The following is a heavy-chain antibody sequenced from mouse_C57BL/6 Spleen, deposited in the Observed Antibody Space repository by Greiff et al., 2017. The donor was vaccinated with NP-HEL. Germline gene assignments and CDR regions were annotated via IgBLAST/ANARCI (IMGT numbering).Heavy chain of an antibody. CDR2: ISGGGGNT. CDR3: ARPDYYGSSYGYFDV. D-gene: IGHD1-1*01. Sequence: EVHLVESGGGLVKPGGSLKLSCAASGFTFSSYTMSWVRQTPEKRLEWVATISGGGGNTYYPDSVKGRFTISRDNAKNTLYLQMSSLRSEDTALYYCARPDYYGSSYGYFDVWGTGTTVTVSS. V-gene: IGHV5-9*01. J-gene: IGHJ1*03. CDR1: GFTFSSYT.